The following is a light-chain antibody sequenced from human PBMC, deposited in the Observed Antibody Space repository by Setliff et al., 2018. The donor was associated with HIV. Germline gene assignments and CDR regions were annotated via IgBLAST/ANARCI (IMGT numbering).Light chain of an antibody. CDR3: SSYTTSSTVV. J-gene: IGLJ2*01. CDR2: DVT. V-gene: IGLV2-11*01. Sequence: QSALTQPRSVSGSPGQSVTISCTGTTSNVGGYNYVSWYQQYPGKAPKLMIYDVTKRPSGVPDRFSGSKSGNTASLTFSGLQAEDEADYYCSSYTTSSTVVFGGGTKVTVL. CDR1: TSNVGGYNY.